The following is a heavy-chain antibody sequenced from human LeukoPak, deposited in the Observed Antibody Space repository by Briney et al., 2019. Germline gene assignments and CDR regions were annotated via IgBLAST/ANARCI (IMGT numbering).Heavy chain of an antibody. Sequence: PGGSLRLSCAASGFTFSRYAMSWVRQAPGKGLEWVSAVSGSGGSTYYADSVKGLFTISRDNSKNTLYLQMNSLRAEDTAVYYCAKRMIGGVNHDAFDLWGQGTMVTVSS. J-gene: IGHJ3*01. V-gene: IGHV3-23*01. CDR3: AKRMIGGVNHDAFDL. CDR1: GFTFSRYA. D-gene: IGHD3-16*01. CDR2: VSGSGGST.